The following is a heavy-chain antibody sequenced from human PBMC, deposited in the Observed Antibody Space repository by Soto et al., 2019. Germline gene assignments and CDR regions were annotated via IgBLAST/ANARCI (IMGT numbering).Heavy chain of an antibody. CDR1: GYTFTSYD. CDR2: MNPNSGNT. CDR3: ARALGYCSSTSCPYYYYYGMDV. V-gene: IGHV1-8*01. Sequence: QVQLVQSGAEVKKPGASVKVSCKASGYTFTSYDINWVRQATGQGLEWMGWMNPNSGNTGYAQKFQGRVTMTRNTSISTDYMELSRLRSEDTAVYYCARALGYCSSTSCPYYYYYGMDVWGQGTTVTVSS. D-gene: IGHD2-2*01. J-gene: IGHJ6*02.